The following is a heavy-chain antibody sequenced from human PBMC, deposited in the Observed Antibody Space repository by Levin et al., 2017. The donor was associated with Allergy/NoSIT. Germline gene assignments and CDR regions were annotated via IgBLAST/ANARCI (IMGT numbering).Heavy chain of an antibody. Sequence: PSETLSLTCTVSGGSISGYWWNWIRQPPGKGLEWIGYIHYSGSTNYNPSLKSRVTISVDTSKNQFSLKVTSVTAADTAVYYCARWPQSASYYFEFWGQGTLVTVSS. CDR3: ARWPQSASYYFEF. CDR1: GGSISGYW. CDR2: IHYSGST. J-gene: IGHJ4*02. D-gene: IGHD1-26*01. V-gene: IGHV4-59*01.